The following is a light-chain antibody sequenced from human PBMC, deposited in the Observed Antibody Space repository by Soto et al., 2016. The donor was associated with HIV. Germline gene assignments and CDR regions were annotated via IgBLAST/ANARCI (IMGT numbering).Light chain of an antibody. CDR2: KAS. CDR3: QQYNSYSPA. J-gene: IGKJ4*01. CDR1: QRISSW. V-gene: IGKV1-5*03. Sequence: DIQMTQSPSTLSASVGDRVSITCRASQRISSWLAWYQQRPGSAPRLLIQKASSLESGVPSRFSGSGSGTEFTLTINNLQPDDSATYYCQQYNSYSPAFGGGTKVEI.